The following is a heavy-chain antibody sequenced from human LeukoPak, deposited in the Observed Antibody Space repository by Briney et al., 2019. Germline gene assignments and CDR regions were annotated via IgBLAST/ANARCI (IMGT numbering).Heavy chain of an antibody. V-gene: IGHV3-48*04. CDR1: GFTFSSYS. J-gene: IGHJ4*02. CDR2: IISSSSTI. CDR3: ARVSGGKWELLGSLDY. Sequence: GGSLRLSCAASGFTFSSYSMNWVRQAPGKGLEWVSYIISSSSTIYYAHSVKGRFTISRDNAKKSLYLQISSLRAQNTAVCYFARVSGGKWELLGSLDYWGQGTLVTVSS. D-gene: IGHD1-26*01.